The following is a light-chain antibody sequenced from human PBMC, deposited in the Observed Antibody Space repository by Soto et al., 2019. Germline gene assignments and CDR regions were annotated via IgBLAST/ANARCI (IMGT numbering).Light chain of an antibody. Sequence: EIVLTRSPGTLSLSPGERATLSCRASQSVSSSYLAWYQQKPGQAPRLLIYGASSRATGIPDRFSGSGSGTDFTLTISRLEPEDFAVYHCQQYGGSPYTFGQGTKLEIK. CDR2: GAS. J-gene: IGKJ2*01. CDR1: QSVSSSY. CDR3: QQYGGSPYT. V-gene: IGKV3-20*01.